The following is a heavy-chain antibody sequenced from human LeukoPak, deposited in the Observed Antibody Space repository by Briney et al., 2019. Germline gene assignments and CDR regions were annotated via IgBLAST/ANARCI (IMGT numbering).Heavy chain of an antibody. Sequence: TSETLSLTCAVYGGSFSGYYWSWIRQPPGKGLEWIGEINHSGSTNYNPSLKSRVTISVGTSKNQFSLKLSSVTAADTAVYYCARGGLVVVAARDAFDIWGQGTMVTVSS. V-gene: IGHV4-34*01. CDR2: INHSGST. CDR3: ARGGLVVVAARDAFDI. D-gene: IGHD2-15*01. CDR1: GGSFSGYY. J-gene: IGHJ3*02.